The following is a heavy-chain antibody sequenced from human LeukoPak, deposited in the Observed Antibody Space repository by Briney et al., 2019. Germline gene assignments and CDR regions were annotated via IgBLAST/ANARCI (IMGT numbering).Heavy chain of an antibody. J-gene: IGHJ4*02. CDR2: ISYDGSNE. V-gene: IGHV3-30-3*01. CDR3: VRGGDSSNRTLSLGY. Sequence: PGGSLRLSCAASGFTFSSYAMHRVRRAPGKGLEWVAVISYDGSNEYYADSVKGRFTISTDNSKNTLYLQMNSLRAEDTAVYYCVRGGDSSNRTLSLGYWGQGTLVTVSS. CDR1: GFTFSSYA. D-gene: IGHD6-13*01.